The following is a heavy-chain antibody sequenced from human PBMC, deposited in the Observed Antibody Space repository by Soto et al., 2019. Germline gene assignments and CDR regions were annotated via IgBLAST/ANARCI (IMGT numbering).Heavy chain of an antibody. V-gene: IGHV3-48*03. CDR1: RFTFSTYE. Sequence: GGSLRLSCVASRFTFSTYEMHWVRQAPGKGLEWVSYISSGGSTVYYADSVKGRFTTSRDNTRNSLYLQMNSLRDEDTALYYCVRYCSTTLCNGVATRTFDYWGQGTLVTVSS. J-gene: IGHJ4*02. D-gene: IGHD2-2*01. CDR2: ISSGGSTV. CDR3: VRYCSTTLCNGVATRTFDY.